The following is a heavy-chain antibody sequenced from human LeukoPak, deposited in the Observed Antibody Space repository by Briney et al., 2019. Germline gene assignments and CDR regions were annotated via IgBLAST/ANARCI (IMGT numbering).Heavy chain of an antibody. J-gene: IGHJ4*02. V-gene: IGHV3-21*01. Sequence: PGGSLRLSCAASGFTFSSYGMHWVRQAPGKGLEWVSSISYSSSYIYYADSVKGRFTISRDNAKNSLYLQMNSLRAEDTAVYYCARIAVTYTFDYWGQGTLVTVSS. CDR1: GFTFSSYG. D-gene: IGHD4-17*01. CDR3: ARIAVTYTFDY. CDR2: ISYSSSYI.